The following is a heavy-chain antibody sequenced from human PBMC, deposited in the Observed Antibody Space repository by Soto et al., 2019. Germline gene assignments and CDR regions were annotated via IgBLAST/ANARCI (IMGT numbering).Heavy chain of an antibody. Sequence: QLQLQESGPGLVKPSETLSLICNVSGGSVGSSDTYWGWIRQAPGKGLEWIVSSYYSAGSYYNPSIKTRVTTSIDASKNQFSLTVTSVTAADTAVYYCARHASRGYSSSWFFDDWGQGTLVTVSS. CDR3: ARHASRGYSSSWFFDD. D-gene: IGHD6-13*01. V-gene: IGHV4-39*01. CDR2: SYYSAGS. CDR1: GGSVGSSDTY. J-gene: IGHJ4*02.